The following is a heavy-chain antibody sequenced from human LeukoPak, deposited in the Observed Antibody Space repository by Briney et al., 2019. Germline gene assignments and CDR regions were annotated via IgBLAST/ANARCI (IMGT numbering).Heavy chain of an antibody. CDR2: INHSGST. J-gene: IGHJ6*02. D-gene: IGHD2-21*02. CDR3: AREVVVTAVLYYGMDV. Sequence: SETLSLTCAVYGGSFSGYYWSWICQPPGKGLEWIGEINHSGSTNYNPSLKSRVTISVDTSKNQSSLKLSFVTAADTAVYYCAREVVVTAVLYYGMDVWGQGTTVTVSS. CDR1: GGSFSGYY. V-gene: IGHV4-34*01.